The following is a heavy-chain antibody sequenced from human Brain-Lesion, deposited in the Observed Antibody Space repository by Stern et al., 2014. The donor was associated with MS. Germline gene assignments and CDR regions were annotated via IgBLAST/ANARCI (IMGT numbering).Heavy chain of an antibody. Sequence: VQLVESGAEVKKPGASVKVSCKVSGYTLTELSMHWVRQAPRKGLEWMGGFDPEDGETIYAQKFQGKVTMTEDTSTDTAYMELSSLRSEDTAVYYCATLSPGAGGNYYRHFDYWGQGTLGTVSS. CDR2: FDPEDGET. CDR3: ATLSPGAGGNYYRHFDY. D-gene: IGHD1-26*01. V-gene: IGHV1-24*01. CDR1: GYTLTELS. J-gene: IGHJ4*02.